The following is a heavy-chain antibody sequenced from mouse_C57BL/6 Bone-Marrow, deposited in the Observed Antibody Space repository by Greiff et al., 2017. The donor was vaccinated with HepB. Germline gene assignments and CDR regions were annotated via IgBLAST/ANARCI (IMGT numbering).Heavy chain of an antibody. D-gene: IGHD1-1*01. CDR1: GYTFTDYY. Sequence: EVKLQQSGPELVKPGASVKISCKASGYTFTDYYMNWVKQSHGKSLEWIGDINPNNGGTSYNQKFKGKATLTVDKSSSTAYMELRSLTSEDSAVYDCAREYYFAYWGQGTLVTVSA. J-gene: IGHJ3*01. CDR2: INPNNGGT. V-gene: IGHV1-26*01. CDR3: AREYYFAY.